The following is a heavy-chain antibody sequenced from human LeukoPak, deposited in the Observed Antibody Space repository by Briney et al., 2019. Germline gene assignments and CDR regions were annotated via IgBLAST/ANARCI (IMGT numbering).Heavy chain of an antibody. D-gene: IGHD6-13*01. Sequence: GGSLRLSCAASGFTFSDYYMSWIRQAPGKGLEWVSYISSSSSYIYYADSVKGRFTISRDNAKNSLYLQMNSLRAEDTAVYYCAREVASSSWAYYFDYWGQGTLVTVSS. V-gene: IGHV3-11*06. CDR2: ISSSSSYI. J-gene: IGHJ4*02. CDR3: AREVASSSWAYYFDY. CDR1: GFTFSDYY.